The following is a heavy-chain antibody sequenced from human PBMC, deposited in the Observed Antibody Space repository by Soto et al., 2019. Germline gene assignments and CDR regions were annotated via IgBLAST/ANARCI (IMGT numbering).Heavy chain of an antibody. D-gene: IGHD3-10*01. CDR3: AKGYGAGSYFFDS. V-gene: IGHV3-53*01. CDR1: GISVSSNY. Sequence: EVQLVESGGGLIQPGGSLRLSCAASGISVSSNYMTWVRQAPGKGLECVSVSYSGGNTYYADSVKGRFTISRDNFKNTFYLQMNRLRDEDTAVYYCAKGYGAGSYFFDSWGQVTLVTVSS. J-gene: IGHJ5*01. CDR2: SYSGGNT.